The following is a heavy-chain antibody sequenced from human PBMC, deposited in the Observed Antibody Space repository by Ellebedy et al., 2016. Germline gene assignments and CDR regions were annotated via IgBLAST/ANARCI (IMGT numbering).Heavy chain of an antibody. J-gene: IGHJ5*02. Sequence: SETLSLTCTVSHDNIKTFSWSWIRQPPGKPLGWIGDIFYNGTTIYHPSLKTRLTMSRDMSKKEFSVKMTSVTAADTAFYYCTRSVRASGWADPWGQGILVIVS. D-gene: IGHD6-19*01. CDR3: TRSVRASGWADP. V-gene: IGHV4-59*01. CDR2: IFYNGTT. CDR1: HDNIKTFS.